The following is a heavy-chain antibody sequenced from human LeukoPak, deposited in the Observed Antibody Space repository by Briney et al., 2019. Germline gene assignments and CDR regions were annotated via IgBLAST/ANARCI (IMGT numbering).Heavy chain of an antibody. Sequence: SETLSLTCTVSGGSISSYYWSWIRQPPGKGLEWIGYIYYSGSTNYNPSLKSRVTISVDTSKNQFSLKLSSVTAADTAVYYCARQPYYYYGMDVWGQGTTANVSS. J-gene: IGHJ6*02. V-gene: IGHV4-59*08. CDR3: ARQPYYYYGMDV. CDR2: IYYSGST. CDR1: GGSISSYY.